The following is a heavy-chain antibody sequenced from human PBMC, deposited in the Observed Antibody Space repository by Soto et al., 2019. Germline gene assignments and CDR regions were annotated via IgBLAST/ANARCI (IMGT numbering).Heavy chain of an antibody. Sequence: SETLSLTCTVSGGSISSSSYYWGWIRQPPGKGLEWIGSIYYSGSTYYTPSLESRLTISVDTSKNQFSLKLSSVTAADTAVYYCATSSLGYYYGMDVWGQGTTVTVSS. D-gene: IGHD2-2*01. V-gene: IGHV4-39*01. J-gene: IGHJ6*02. CDR3: ATSSLGYYYGMDV. CDR1: GGSISSSSYY. CDR2: IYYSGST.